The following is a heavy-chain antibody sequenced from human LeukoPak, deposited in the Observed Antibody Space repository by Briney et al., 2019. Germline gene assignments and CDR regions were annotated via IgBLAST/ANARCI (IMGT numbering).Heavy chain of an antibody. CDR2: IIPLFRTS. CDR3: ARVGSTVTPYYFDY. CDR1: GGTFISYA. Sequence: SVKVSCKASGGTFISYAISWVRQAPGQGLEYMGRIIPLFRTSNYAQKFQGRVTITTDESTSTAYMELSSLRSEDTAVYYCARVGSTVTPYYFDYWGQGTLVTVSS. J-gene: IGHJ4*02. D-gene: IGHD4-17*01. V-gene: IGHV1-69*05.